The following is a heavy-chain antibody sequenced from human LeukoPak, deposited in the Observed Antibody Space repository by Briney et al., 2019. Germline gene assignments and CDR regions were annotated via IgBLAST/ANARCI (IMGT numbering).Heavy chain of an antibody. CDR3: ARGYSFDP. Sequence: SETLSLTCAVYGGSFSGYYWSWIRQPPGKGLEWIGYIYYSGITNYNPSLKSRVTISVDTSKNQFSLKLSSVTAADTAVYYCARGYSFDPWGQGTLVTVSS. CDR1: GGSFSGYY. V-gene: IGHV4-59*12. CDR2: IYYSGIT. J-gene: IGHJ5*02. D-gene: IGHD1-1*01.